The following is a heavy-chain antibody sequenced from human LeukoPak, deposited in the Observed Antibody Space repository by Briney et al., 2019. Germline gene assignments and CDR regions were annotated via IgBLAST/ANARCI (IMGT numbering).Heavy chain of an antibody. D-gene: IGHD3-22*01. CDR2: ISYDGSNK. J-gene: IGHJ6*02. Sequence: GGSLRLSCAASGFTFSSYAMHWVRQAPGKGLEWVAVISYDGSNKYYADSVKGRFTISRDNSKNTLYLQMNSLRAEDTAVYYCAKRRDSSGPGANYYYGMDVWGQGTTVTVSS. CDR1: GFTFSSYA. CDR3: AKRRDSSGPGANYYYGMDV. V-gene: IGHV3-30-3*02.